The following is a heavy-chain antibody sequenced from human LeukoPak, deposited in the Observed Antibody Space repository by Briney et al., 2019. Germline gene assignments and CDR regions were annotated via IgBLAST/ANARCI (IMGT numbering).Heavy chain of an antibody. Sequence: GASVKVSCKVSGYTLTELSMHWVRQAPGQGLEWMGWINPNSGGTNYAQKFQGRVTMTRDTSISTAYMELSRLRSDDTAVYYCARGGSWYWPSLSYMDVWGKGTTVTISS. J-gene: IGHJ6*03. CDR1: GYTLTELS. V-gene: IGHV1-2*02. CDR2: INPNSGGT. CDR3: ARGGSWYWPSLSYMDV. D-gene: IGHD6-13*01.